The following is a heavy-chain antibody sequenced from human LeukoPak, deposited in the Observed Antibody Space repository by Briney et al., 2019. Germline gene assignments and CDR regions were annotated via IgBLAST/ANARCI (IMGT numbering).Heavy chain of an antibody. CDR2: INPNCGGT. V-gene: IGHV1-2*02. CDR3: ARAYSGSPRYYYYYGMDV. J-gene: IGHJ6*02. CDR1: GYTFTGYY. Sequence: ASVKVSCKASGYTFTGYYMHWVRQAPGQGLEWMGWINPNCGGTNYAQKFQGRVTMTRDTSISTAYMELSRLRSDDTAVYYCARAYSGSPRYYYYYGMDVWGQGTTVTVSS. D-gene: IGHD1-26*01.